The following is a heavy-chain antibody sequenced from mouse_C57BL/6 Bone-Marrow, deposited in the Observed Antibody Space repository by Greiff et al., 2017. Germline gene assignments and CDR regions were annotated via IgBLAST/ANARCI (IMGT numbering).Heavy chain of an antibody. D-gene: IGHD1-1*01. Sequence: DVKLVESEGGLVQPGSSMKLSCTASGFTFSDYYMAWVRQVPEKGLEWVANINYDGSSTYYLDSLKSRFIISRDNAKNILYLQMSSLKSEDTATYYCARGATVVDYWGQGTTLTVSS. CDR1: GFTFSDYY. CDR3: ARGATVVDY. J-gene: IGHJ2*01. CDR2: INYDGSST. V-gene: IGHV5-16*01.